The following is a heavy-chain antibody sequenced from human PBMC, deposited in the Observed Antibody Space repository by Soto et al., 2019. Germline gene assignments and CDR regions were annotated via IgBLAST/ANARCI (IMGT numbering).Heavy chain of an antibody. CDR1: GGTFSSYT. CDR3: ASSSQQDIVVVVAAFDY. V-gene: IGHV1-69*02. Sequence: GASVKVSCKASGGTFSSYTISWVRQAPGQGLEWMGRIIPILGIANYAQKFQGRVTITADKSTSTAYMELSSLRSEDTAVYYCASSSQQDIVVVVAAFDYWGQGTLVTVSS. CDR2: IIPILGIA. D-gene: IGHD2-15*01. J-gene: IGHJ4*02.